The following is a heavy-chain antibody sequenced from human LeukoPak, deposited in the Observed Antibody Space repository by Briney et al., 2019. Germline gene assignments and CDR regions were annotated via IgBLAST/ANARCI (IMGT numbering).Heavy chain of an antibody. CDR2: IYPNSGGT. CDR3: ARSEQFPYYMDV. CDR1: AYIFTCY. D-gene: IGHD6-19*01. Sequence: ASVKVSCKASAYIFTCYMHWVRQAPGQGLEWMGWIYPNSGGTNYAQKFQGRVTMTRDTSISTAYMELSGLRSDDTAVYYCARSEQFPYYMDVWGKGTTVTVSS. V-gene: IGHV1-2*02. J-gene: IGHJ6*03.